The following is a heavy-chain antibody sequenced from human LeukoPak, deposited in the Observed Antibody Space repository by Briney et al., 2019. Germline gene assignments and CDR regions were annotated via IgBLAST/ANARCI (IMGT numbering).Heavy chain of an antibody. CDR1: GGSISSDY. J-gene: IGHJ3*02. V-gene: IGHV4-4*07. D-gene: IGHD3-22*01. CDR2: IYTSGST. CDR3: ARDPYSYDSSGAFDI. Sequence: PSETLSLTCTVSGGSISSDYWSGIRQPAGKGLGGIGRIYTSGSTNYNPSRKSRVTMSVDTSKHQFSLKLSSVTAADTAVYFCARDPYSYDSSGAFDIWGQGTMVTVSS.